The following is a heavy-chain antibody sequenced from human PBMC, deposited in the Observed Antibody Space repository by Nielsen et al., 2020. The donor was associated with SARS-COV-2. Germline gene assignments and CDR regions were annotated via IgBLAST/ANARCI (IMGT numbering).Heavy chain of an antibody. V-gene: IGHV4-34*01. Sequence: WIRQPPGKGLEWIGEINHSGSTNYNPSLKSRVTISVDTSKNQFSLKLSSVTAADTAVYYCARVDIVVVPAAIFSPGAYYYYMDVWGKGTTVTVSS. J-gene: IGHJ6*03. CDR3: ARVDIVVVPAAIFSPGAYYYYMDV. CDR2: INHSGST. D-gene: IGHD2-2*02.